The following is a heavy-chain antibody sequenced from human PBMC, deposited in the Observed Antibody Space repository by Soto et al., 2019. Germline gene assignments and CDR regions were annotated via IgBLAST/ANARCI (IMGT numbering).Heavy chain of an antibody. CDR1: GFTFSTYA. Sequence: EVQLLESGGKLVQPGGSLTLSCAASGFTFSTYAMAWVRQAPGKGMEWVSGVSASGLNTDYAGSVKGPFYTARDNTKNTVSMHMTSLRAEDTALYYCARQPPRRTSGYFLDYWGQGTPVTVSS. D-gene: IGHD1-1*01. CDR2: VSASGLNT. CDR3: ARQPPRRTSGYFLDY. V-gene: IGHV3-23*01. J-gene: IGHJ4*02.